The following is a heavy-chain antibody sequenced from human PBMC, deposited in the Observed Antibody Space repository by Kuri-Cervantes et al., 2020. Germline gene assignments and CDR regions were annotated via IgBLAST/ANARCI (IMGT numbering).Heavy chain of an antibody. V-gene: IGHV3-7*01. Sequence: GGSLRLSCAASGFTFSSYWMSWVRQAPGKGLEWVANIKQDGSEKYYVDSVKGRFTISRDNAKNSLYLQMNSLRAEDTAVYYCAKDSSSSPDLAYYFDYWGQGTLVTVSS. CDR1: GFTFSSYW. J-gene: IGHJ4*02. CDR3: AKDSSSSPDLAYYFDY. CDR2: IKQDGSEK. D-gene: IGHD6-13*01.